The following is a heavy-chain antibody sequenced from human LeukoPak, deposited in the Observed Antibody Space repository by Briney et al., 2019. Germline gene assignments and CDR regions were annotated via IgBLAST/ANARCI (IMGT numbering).Heavy chain of an antibody. CDR2: VTGSGGNT. V-gene: IGHV3-23*01. CDR3: AKVVGGSGGEVDY. CDR1: GFTFTNYA. D-gene: IGHD3-16*01. J-gene: IGHJ4*02. Sequence: GGSLRLSCAASGFTFTNYAMSWVRQAPGKGLEWVSTVTGSGGNTYYADSVKGRFTISRDNSKNTLYVQVNSLRVEDTAVYYCAKVVGGSGGEVDYWGQGTLVTVPS.